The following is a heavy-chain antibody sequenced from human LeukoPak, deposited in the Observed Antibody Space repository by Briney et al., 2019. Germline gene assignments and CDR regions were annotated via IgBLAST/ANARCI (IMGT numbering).Heavy chain of an antibody. CDR2: IYHSGST. Sequence: PSQTLSLTCAVSGGSISSGGYSWSWIRQPPGKGLEWIGYIYHSGSTYYNPSLKSRVTISVDRSKNQFSLKLSSVTAADTAVYYCASGHSSGWADAFDIWGQGTMVTVSS. J-gene: IGHJ3*02. CDR1: GGSISSGGYS. D-gene: IGHD6-19*01. V-gene: IGHV4-30-2*01. CDR3: ASGHSSGWADAFDI.